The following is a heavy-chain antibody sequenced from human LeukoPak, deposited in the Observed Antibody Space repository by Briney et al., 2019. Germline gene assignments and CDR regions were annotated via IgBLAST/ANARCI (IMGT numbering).Heavy chain of an antibody. CDR2: INPNSGGT. V-gene: IGHV1-2*02. CDR3: ARDFAFGEMVTNRSAFDI. Sequence: ASLRVSCKASGYTFTAYYMHWVRQAPGQGLEWMGWINPNSGGTNYAQTFQGRVTMTRDTSNSTSYMELSRLRPDDPAVYYGARDFAFGEMVTNRSAFDIGGQGTMVTVSS. J-gene: IGHJ3*02. D-gene: IGHD3-10*01. CDR1: GYTFTAYY.